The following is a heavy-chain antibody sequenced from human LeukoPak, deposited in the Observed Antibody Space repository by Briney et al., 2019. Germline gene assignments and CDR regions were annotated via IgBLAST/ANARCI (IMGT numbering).Heavy chain of an antibody. CDR1: GGTFSSYA. CDR3: ARGQCSGGSCYSWYYMDV. D-gene: IGHD2-15*01. V-gene: IGHV1-69*05. Sequence: GSSVKVSCKASGGTFSSYAISWVRQAPGQGLEWMGRIIPIFGTANYAQKFQGRVTITRNTSISTAYMELNSLRSEDTAVYYCARGQCSGGSCYSWYYMDVWGKGTTVTVS. J-gene: IGHJ6*03. CDR2: IIPIFGTA.